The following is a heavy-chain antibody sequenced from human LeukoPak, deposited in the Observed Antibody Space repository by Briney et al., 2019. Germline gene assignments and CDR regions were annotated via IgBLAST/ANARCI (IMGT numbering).Heavy chain of an antibody. J-gene: IGHJ4*02. CDR2: IGGSGGGT. V-gene: IGHV3-23*01. CDR3: PKDDRFYNPTYFDY. CDR1: GFTFSTYG. D-gene: IGHD3-10*01. Sequence: GGTLRLSCAASGFTFSTYGMSWVRQAPGKGLEWVSAIGGSGGGTYYADSVKGRFTISRDNSKNTLYLQMKSLRAEDTAAYYCPKDDRFYNPTYFDYWGQGTLVTVSS.